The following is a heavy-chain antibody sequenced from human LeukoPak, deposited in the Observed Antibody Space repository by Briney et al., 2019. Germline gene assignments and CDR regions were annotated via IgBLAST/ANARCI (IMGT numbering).Heavy chain of an antibody. J-gene: IGHJ4*02. D-gene: IGHD1-1*01. V-gene: IGHV3-23*01. CDR1: GFAFSSYA. CDR3: AKDQKLEPFHY. Sequence: GGSLRLSCAASGFAFSSYAMSWVRQAPGKGLEWVSTISNSGGSTYYADSVQGRFTVSRDNSKNTVYLQMNSLRVEDTAVYYCAKDQKLEPFHYWGQGTLVTVSS. CDR2: ISNSGGST.